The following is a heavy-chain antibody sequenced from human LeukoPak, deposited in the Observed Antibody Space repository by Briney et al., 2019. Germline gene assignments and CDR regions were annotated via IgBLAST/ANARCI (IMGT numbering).Heavy chain of an antibody. CDR1: GYSFNKYA. D-gene: IGHD4-11*01. CDR3: ARTVTTRLFYFDY. Sequence: GASVTVSCKASGYSFNKYAMNWVRQVPGKGLEGMGWINTKTEKTTYAQAFTGRFVFSLDTSVSTAYLQIDSLQADDTAVYYCARTVTTRLFYFDYWGQGSLVTVSS. CDR2: INTKTEKT. J-gene: IGHJ4*02. V-gene: IGHV7-4-1*01.